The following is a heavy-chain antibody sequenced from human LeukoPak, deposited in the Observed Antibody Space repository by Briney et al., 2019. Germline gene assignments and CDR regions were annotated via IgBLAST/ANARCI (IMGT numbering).Heavy chain of an antibody. CDR1: RFTLSSYD. CDR3: ARGVNRYWSGGSCYMSDY. D-gene: IGHD2-15*01. CDR2: IGTAGDT. J-gene: IGHJ4*02. Sequence: GGSLRLSCAASRFTLSSYDMHGVRQATGKGLEWVSAIGTAGDTYYPGSVKGRFTISRENAKNSLYLQMNSLRAGDTAVYYCARGVNRYWSGGSCYMSDYWGQGTLVTVSS. V-gene: IGHV3-13*01.